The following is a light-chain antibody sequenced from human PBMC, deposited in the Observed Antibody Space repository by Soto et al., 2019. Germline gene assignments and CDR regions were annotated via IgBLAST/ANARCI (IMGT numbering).Light chain of an antibody. V-gene: IGLV2-14*01. J-gene: IGLJ1*01. CDR1: SSDVGGYDY. CDR2: EVS. CDR3: TSYATRSPYV. Sequence: QTVLTQPASVSGSPGQSTTISCTGTSSDVGGYDYVSWYQHHPGKAPKLIIFEVSNPPSEVSNRFSGSKSGNTASLTISGLQVEDEADYYCTSYATRSPYVFGTGTKVTVL.